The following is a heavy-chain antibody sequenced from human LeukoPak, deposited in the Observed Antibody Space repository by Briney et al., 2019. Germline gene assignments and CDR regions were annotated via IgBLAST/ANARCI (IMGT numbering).Heavy chain of an antibody. J-gene: IGHJ4*02. CDR2: IYYSGTT. CDR1: GGSISSYY. D-gene: IGHD6-13*01. CDR3: ARGVYIAAAQYGY. V-gene: IGHV4-59*01. Sequence: SETLSLTCTVSGGSISSYYWSWIRQPPGKGLEWIGYIYYSGTTNYNPSLKSRVTISVDTSKNQFSLKLSSVTAADAAVYHCARGVYIAAAQYGYWGQGTLVTVSS.